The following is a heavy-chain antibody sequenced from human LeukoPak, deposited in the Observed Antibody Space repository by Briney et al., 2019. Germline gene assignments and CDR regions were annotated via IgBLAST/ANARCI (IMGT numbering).Heavy chain of an antibody. J-gene: IGHJ4*02. V-gene: IGHV3-30*03. CDR1: GFTFSSYG. CDR3: ARDLHVDTAMPYDY. Sequence: GGSLRLSCAASGFTFSSYGMHWVRQAPGKGLEWVAVISYDGSNKYYADSVKGRFTISRDNSKNTLYLQMNSLRAEDTAVYYCARDLHVDTAMPYDYWGQGTLVTVSS. D-gene: IGHD5-18*01. CDR2: ISYDGSNK.